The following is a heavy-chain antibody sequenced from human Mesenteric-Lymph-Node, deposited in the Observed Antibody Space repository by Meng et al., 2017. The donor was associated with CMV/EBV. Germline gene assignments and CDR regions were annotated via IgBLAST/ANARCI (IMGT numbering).Heavy chain of an antibody. D-gene: IGHD6-6*01. CDR2: INPNSGGT. CDR3: VRRYSSSGQQRFDP. J-gene: IGHJ5*02. Sequence: KASGYTFTGYYMHWVRQAPGQGLEWMGWINPNSGGTNYAQKFQGRVTMTRDTSISTAYMELSRLRSDDTAVYYCVRRYSSSGQQRFDPWGQGTLVTVSS. CDR1: GYTFTGYY. V-gene: IGHV1-2*02.